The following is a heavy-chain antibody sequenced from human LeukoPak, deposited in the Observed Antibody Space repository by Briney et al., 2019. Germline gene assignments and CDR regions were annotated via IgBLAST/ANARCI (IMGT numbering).Heavy chain of an antibody. Sequence: SETLSLTCTVSGGSISNYYWSWIRQPPGKGLEWLGYMRYSGRTKYNPSLKSRVTISIDTSKDQFSLKLSSVTAADTAVYYCARLDGDYNFPDYYYYYYMDVWGKGTTVTVSS. J-gene: IGHJ6*03. CDR3: ARLDGDYNFPDYYYYYYMDV. CDR2: MRYSGRT. V-gene: IGHV4-59*08. D-gene: IGHD4-17*01. CDR1: GGSISNYY.